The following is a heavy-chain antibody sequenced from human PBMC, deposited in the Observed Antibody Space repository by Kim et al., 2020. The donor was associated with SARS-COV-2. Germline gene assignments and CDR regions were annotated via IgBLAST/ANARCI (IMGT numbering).Heavy chain of an antibody. Sequence: TIYYAASVKRRFTISRDNAKNSLYLQMNSLGAEDTAVYYCAREFATFFDYWGQGTLVTVSS. V-gene: IGHV3-48*03. CDR3: AREFATFFDY. D-gene: IGHD2-15*01. CDR2: TI. J-gene: IGHJ4*02.